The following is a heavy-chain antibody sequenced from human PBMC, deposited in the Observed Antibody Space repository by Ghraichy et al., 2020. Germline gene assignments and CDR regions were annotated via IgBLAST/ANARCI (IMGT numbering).Heavy chain of an antibody. V-gene: IGHV4-39*01. CDR2: IYFGGNT. Sequence: SETLSLTCTVSGVSVSSDRYYWGWIRQPPGKGLEWVGSIYFGGNTYYNPSLTSRVTMDTSKNQFSLKLTSVTASDTAVYYCARRPAGSHFGAIDIWGQGTMVTGSS. J-gene: IGHJ3*02. D-gene: IGHD1-26*01. CDR1: GVSVSSDRYY. CDR3: ARRPAGSHFGAIDI.